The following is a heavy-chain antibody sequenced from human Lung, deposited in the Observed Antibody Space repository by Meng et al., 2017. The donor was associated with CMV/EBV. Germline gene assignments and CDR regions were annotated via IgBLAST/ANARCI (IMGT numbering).Heavy chain of an antibody. Sequence: SVKVSXKTSGGTFSPAISWVRQAPGQGLEWMGGFIPIFGKANYAQNFQGRVTISTDVSTSTTYMELSSLRSEDTAVYYCAALHCSRTSCYVPSSVDVWGQGTTVXVSS. CDR3: AALHCSRTSCYVPSSVDV. D-gene: IGHD2-2*01. J-gene: IGHJ6*02. V-gene: IGHV1-69*05. CDR1: GGTFSPA. CDR2: FIPIFGKA.